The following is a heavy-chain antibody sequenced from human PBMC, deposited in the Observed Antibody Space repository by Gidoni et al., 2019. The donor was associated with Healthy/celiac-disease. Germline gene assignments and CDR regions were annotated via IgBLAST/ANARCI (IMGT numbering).Heavy chain of an antibody. V-gene: IGHV3-23*01. J-gene: IGHJ6*02. CDR2: ISGSGGST. CDR1: GFPFSSYS. D-gene: IGHD3-3*01. CDR3: AKDRPHDFWSGYYDYYYYGMDV. Sequence: VQLLESGGGLVQPGGSLGLSCAAPGFPFSSYSMSWVRQAPGKGLEGVSAISGSGGSTYYADSVKGRFTISRDNSKNTLYLQMNSLRAEDTAVYYCAKDRPHDFWSGYYDYYYYGMDVWGQGTTVTVSS.